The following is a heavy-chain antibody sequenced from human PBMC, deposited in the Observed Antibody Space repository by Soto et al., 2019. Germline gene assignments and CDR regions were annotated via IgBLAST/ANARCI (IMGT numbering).Heavy chain of an antibody. CDR3: ARDRRNYYYAGMDV. J-gene: IGHJ6*02. Sequence: SETLSLACTACGGSVSSYYWTWIRQPAGKGLEWIGRIYTSRRTNYNPPLKSRVTMSVDTSKNQSSLKLSSVSAADTAVYYCARDRRNYYYAGMDVLAQGTTVPVS. CDR2: IYTSRRT. V-gene: IGHV4-4*07. CDR1: GGSVSSYY.